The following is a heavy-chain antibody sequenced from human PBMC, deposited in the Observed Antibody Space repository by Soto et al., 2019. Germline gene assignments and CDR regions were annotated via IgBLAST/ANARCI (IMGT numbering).Heavy chain of an antibody. Sequence: QVQLVQSGAEVKKPGASVKVSCKASGYTFTSYGISWVRQAPGQGLEWMGWISAYNGNTKYAQKFQGRVTMTTDTSTSTAYREVRSLRSDDTAVYYCARDAAAGLNDHWGQGTLVTVSS. D-gene: IGHD6-13*01. CDR2: ISAYNGNT. J-gene: IGHJ4*02. V-gene: IGHV1-18*01. CDR1: GYTFTSYG. CDR3: ARDAAAGLNDH.